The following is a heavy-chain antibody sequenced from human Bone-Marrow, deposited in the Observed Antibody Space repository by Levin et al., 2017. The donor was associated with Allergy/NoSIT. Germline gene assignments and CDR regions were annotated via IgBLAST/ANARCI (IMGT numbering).Heavy chain of an antibody. Sequence: PGESLKISCKGSGYSFTSYWISWVRQMPGKGLEWMGRIDPSDSYTNYSPSFQGHVTISADKSISTAYLQWSSLKASDTAMYYCARNYYDFWSGYGYYFDYWGQGTLVTVSS. CDR3: ARNYYDFWSGYGYYFDY. J-gene: IGHJ4*02. V-gene: IGHV5-10-1*01. CDR2: IDPSDSYT. CDR1: GYSFTSYW. D-gene: IGHD3-3*01.